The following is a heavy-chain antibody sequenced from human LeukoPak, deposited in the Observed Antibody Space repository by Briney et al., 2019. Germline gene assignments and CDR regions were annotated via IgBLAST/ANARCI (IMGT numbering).Heavy chain of an antibody. CDR2: ISSSSTI. CDR3: ARDVHCYDSSGPNWFDP. D-gene: IGHD3-22*01. J-gene: IGHJ5*02. Sequence: GGSLRLSCAASGFTFSSYSMNWVRQAPGKGLEWVSYISSSSTIYYADSVKGRFTISRDNAKNSLYLQMNSLRDEDTAVYYCARDVHCYDSSGPNWFDPWGQGTLVTVSS. V-gene: IGHV3-48*02. CDR1: GFTFSSYS.